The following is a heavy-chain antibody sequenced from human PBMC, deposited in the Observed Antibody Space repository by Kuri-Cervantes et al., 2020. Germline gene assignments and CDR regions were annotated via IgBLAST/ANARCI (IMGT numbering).Heavy chain of an antibody. D-gene: IGHD5-12*01. Sequence: GESLKISCAASGFTVSSNYMSWVRQAPGKGLEWVSVIYSGGSTYYADSVKGRFTISRDNSKNTLYLQTNSLRAEDTAVYYCARAAYSGYDLGAGYWGQGTLVTVSS. CDR2: IYSGGST. V-gene: IGHV3-53*05. CDR1: GFTVSSNY. CDR3: ARAAYSGYDLGAGY. J-gene: IGHJ4*02.